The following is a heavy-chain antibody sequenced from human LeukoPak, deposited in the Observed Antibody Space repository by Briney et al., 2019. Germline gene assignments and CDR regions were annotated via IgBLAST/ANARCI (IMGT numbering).Heavy chain of an antibody. V-gene: IGHV1-18*01. J-gene: IGHJ5*02. CDR3: ARVCILMRGGSCWFDP. CDR1: GYTFTSYG. CDR2: ISAYNGNT. Sequence: ASVKVSCKASGYTFTSYGISWVRQAPGQGLEWMGWISAYNGNTNYAQKLQGRVTMTTDTSTSTAYMELRSLRSDDTAVYYCARVCILMRGGSCWFDPWGQGTLVTVSS. D-gene: IGHD3-16*01.